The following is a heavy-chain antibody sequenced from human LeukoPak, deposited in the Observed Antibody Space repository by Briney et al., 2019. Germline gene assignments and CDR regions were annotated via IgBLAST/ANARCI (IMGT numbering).Heavy chain of an antibody. CDR3: ARFYSGYGNYYYYMDV. D-gene: IGHD5-12*01. J-gene: IGHJ6*03. V-gene: IGHV1-2*02. CDR1: GYTFTCYY. Sequence: ASVKVSCKASGYTFTCYYMHWVRQAPGQGLEWMGWINPNSGGTNYAQKFQGRVTMTRDTSISTAYMELSRVRSDDTAMYYCARFYSGYGNYYYYMDVWGKGTTVTVSS. CDR2: INPNSGGT.